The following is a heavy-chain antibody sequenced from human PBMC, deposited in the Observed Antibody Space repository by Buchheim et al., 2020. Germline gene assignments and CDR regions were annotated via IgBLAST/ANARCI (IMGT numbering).Heavy chain of an antibody. D-gene: IGHD2-2*02. CDR1: GFTFSSYA. J-gene: IGHJ5*02. CDR2: ICCSGCST. CDR3: AKNRGIVVVPAAIPWFDP. Sequence: EVQLLESGGGLVQPGGSLRLSCAASGFTFSSYAMSWVRQAPGMGLEWVSAICCSGCSTYYSHSVKGRFTLSSDNSKNTLYLQMNSLRAEDTAVYYCAKNRGIVVVPAAIPWFDPWGQGTL. V-gene: IGHV3-23*01.